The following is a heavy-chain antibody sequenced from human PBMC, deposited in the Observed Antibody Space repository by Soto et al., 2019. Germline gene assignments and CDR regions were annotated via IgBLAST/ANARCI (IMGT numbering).Heavy chain of an antibody. CDR3: VRVGARFVWNVINDAFDI. J-gene: IGHJ3*02. V-gene: IGHV3-30*03. CDR2: ISYDGSNK. CDR1: GFTFSIYG. D-gene: IGHD3-10*01. Sequence: QLQLVESGGGVVQPGGSLRLSCEVSGFTFSIYGVQWVRQAPGKGLECVAGISYDGSNKYYVDSVKGRFTISRDNSKSMLYLQMNSLRPEDTAVYYCVRVGARFVWNVINDAFDIWGLGTKVTVAS.